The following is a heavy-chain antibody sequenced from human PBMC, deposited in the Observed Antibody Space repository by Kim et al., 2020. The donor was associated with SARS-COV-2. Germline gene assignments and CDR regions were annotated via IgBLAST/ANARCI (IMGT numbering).Heavy chain of an antibody. J-gene: IGHJ4*02. Sequence: GGSLRLSCAASGFTFSSYSMNWVRQAPGKGLEWVSYISSSSSTIYYADSVKGRFTISRDNAKNSLYLQMNSLRAEDTAVYYCARTVGSYYEFLDYWGQGTLVTVSS. D-gene: IGHD1-26*01. CDR3: ARTVGSYYEFLDY. CDR1: GFTFSSYS. V-gene: IGHV3-48*04. CDR2: ISSSSSTI.